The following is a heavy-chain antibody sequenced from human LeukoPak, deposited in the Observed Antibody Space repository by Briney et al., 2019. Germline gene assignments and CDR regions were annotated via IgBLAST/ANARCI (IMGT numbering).Heavy chain of an antibody. CDR1: GFTFSSYW. D-gene: IGHD3-3*01. V-gene: IGHV3-7*01. CDR3: ARHYLITLFGVTWFDP. Sequence: GGSLRLSCAASGFTFSSYWMSWVRQAPGKGLEWVANIKQDGSEKYYVDSVKGRFTISRDNAKNSLYLQMNRLRAEDPAVYHCARHYLITLFGVTWFDPWGQGTLVTVSS. CDR2: IKQDGSEK. J-gene: IGHJ5*02.